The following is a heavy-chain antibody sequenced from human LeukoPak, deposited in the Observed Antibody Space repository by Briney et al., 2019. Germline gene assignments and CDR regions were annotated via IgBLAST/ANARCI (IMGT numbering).Heavy chain of an antibody. CDR2: TYCRSKWFI. CDR3: TRSDCSSGRCPGFDN. D-gene: IGHD6-19*01. Sequence: SQTFSLTCGISGDSFSSNSAAWNWIRQSPSRGLEWLGRTYCRSKWFINYAPSVKSRIIINPDTPKNQVSLQLNSVTPEDTAVYYCTRSDCSSGRCPGFDNWGQGTLVTVSS. J-gene: IGHJ4*02. V-gene: IGHV6-1*01. CDR1: GDSFSSNSAA.